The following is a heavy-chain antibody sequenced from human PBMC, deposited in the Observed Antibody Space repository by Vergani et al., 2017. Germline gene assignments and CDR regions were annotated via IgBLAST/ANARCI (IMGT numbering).Heavy chain of an antibody. CDR1: GGTFSSYA. D-gene: IGHD3-10*01. CDR3: AKFHYGSGSYYTYYYYGMDV. V-gene: IGHV1-69*18. Sequence: QVQLVQSGAEVKKPGSSVKVSCKASGGTFSSYAISWVRQAPGQGLEWMGRIIPIFGTANYAQKFQGRVTITADESTSTAYMELSSLRAEDTAVYYCAKFHYGSGSYYTYYYYGMDVWGQGTTVTVSS. CDR2: IIPIFGTA. J-gene: IGHJ6*02.